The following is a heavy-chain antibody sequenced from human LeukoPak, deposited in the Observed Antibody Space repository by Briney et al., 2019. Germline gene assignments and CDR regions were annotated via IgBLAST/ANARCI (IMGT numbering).Heavy chain of an antibody. CDR1: GFSLSTSGVG. J-gene: IGHJ3*02. V-gene: IGHV2-5*01. CDR2: IYWNDDK. D-gene: IGHD3-16*02. CDR3: AHRRSWDQRYYDYVWGSYPGENAFDI. Sequence: GSGPTLVKPTQTLTLTCTFSGFSLSTSGVGVGWIRQPPGKALEWLALIYWNDDKRYSPSLKSRLTTTKDTSKNQVVLTMTNMDPVDTATYYCAHRRSWDQRYYDYVWGSYPGENAFDIWGQGTMVTVSS.